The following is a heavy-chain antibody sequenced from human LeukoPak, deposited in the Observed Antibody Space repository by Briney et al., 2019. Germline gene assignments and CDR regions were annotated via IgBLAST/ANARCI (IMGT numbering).Heavy chain of an antibody. CDR3: AKGVDYCSGGSCPADY. CDR1: GFTFSNYG. Sequence: GGSLRLSCAASGFTFSNYGIHWVRQAPGKGLEWVAVISYDGNNKYYADSVKGRFTISRDNSKNTLFLQMNSLRAEDTAVYYCAKGVDYCSGGSCPADYWGQGTLVTVSS. J-gene: IGHJ4*02. D-gene: IGHD2-15*01. V-gene: IGHV3-30*18. CDR2: ISYDGNNK.